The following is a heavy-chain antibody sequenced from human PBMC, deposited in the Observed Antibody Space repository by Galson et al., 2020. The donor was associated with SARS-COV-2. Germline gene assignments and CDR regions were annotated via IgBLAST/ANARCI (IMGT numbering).Heavy chain of an antibody. CDR2: IIPIFGTA. D-gene: IGHD3-10*01. J-gene: IGHJ4*02. CDR3: AIRGVKEPYYFDY. CDR1: GGTFSSYA. Sequence: SVKVSCKASGGTFSSYAISWVRQAPGQGLEWMGGIIPIFGTANYAQKFQGRVTITADESTSTAYMELSSLRSEDTAVYYCAIRGVKEPYYFDYWGQGTLVTVSS. V-gene: IGHV1-69*13.